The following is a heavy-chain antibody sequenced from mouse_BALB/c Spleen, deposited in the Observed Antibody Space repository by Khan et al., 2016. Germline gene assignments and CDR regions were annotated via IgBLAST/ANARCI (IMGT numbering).Heavy chain of an antibody. J-gene: IGHJ4*01. CDR1: GYSITSDYA. CDR3: VGTVVHYAMDY. D-gene: IGHD1-1*01. CDR2: ISYSGRT. V-gene: IGHV3-2*02. Sequence: EVQLQESGPGLVKPSQSLSLTCTVTGYSITSDYAWNWIRQFPGNKLEWMGYISYSGRTSYNPSLKSRISITRDTSKNQFFLQLNSVTTEDAATYYCVGTVVHYAMDYWGQGTSVTVSS.